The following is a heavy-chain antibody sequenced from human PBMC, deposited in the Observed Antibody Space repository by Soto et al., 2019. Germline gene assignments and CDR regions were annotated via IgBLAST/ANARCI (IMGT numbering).Heavy chain of an antibody. Sequence: SETLSLTCTVSGGSISSGGYYWSWIRQHPGKGLEWIGYIYYSGSTYYNPSLKSRVTISVDTSKNQFSLKLSSVTAADTAVYYCARDGVLWFGELGGFDTWGEGILVTVAS. CDR1: GGSISSGGYY. CDR2: IYYSGST. J-gene: IGHJ5*02. V-gene: IGHV4-31*03. CDR3: ARDGVLWFGELGGFDT. D-gene: IGHD3-10*01.